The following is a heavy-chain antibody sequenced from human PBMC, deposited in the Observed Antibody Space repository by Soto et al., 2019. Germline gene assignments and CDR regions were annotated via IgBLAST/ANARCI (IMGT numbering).Heavy chain of an antibody. D-gene: IGHD3-10*01. CDR1: GDSLSGYY. CDR3: ARDRATMVRGVIPRWFDP. CDR2: FYSSGSP. V-gene: IGHV4-59*12. Sequence: PSETLSLTCTVSGDSLSGYYWSWIRQTPGKGLEWIGYFYSSGSPHHNPSLKSRVTISVDTSKNQFSLKLSSVTAADTAVYYCARDRATMVRGVIPRWFDPWGQGTLVTVSS. J-gene: IGHJ5*02.